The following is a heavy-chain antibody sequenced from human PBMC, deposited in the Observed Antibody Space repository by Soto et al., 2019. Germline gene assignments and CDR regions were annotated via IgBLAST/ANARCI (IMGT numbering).Heavy chain of an antibody. Sequence: ASVKVSCKASGGTLTNYAFSWVRQAPGQGPEWMGGIIPIFGTPDYAQKFQGRVIITADESTRTVSMELNSLRSDDTAVYYCARERSVGYCITTTCPKPFYYYAMDVWGQGTTGHRLL. J-gene: IGHJ6*02. CDR1: GGTLTNYA. D-gene: IGHD2-2*01. CDR2: IIPIFGTP. CDR3: ARERSVGYCITTTCPKPFYYYAMDV. V-gene: IGHV1-69*13.